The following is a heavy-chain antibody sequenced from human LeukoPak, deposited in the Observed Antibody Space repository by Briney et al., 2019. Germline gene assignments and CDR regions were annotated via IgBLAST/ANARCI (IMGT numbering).Heavy chain of an antibody. V-gene: IGHV1-2*02. D-gene: IGHD2-21*02. J-gene: IGHJ4*02. CDR1: GYTFTGYY. Sequence: ASVKVSCKASGYTFTGYYMHWVRQAPGQGLEWMGWINPNSGGTNYAQKFQGRVTMTRDTSISTAYTELSRLRSDDTAVYYCARDRYCGGDCYSDYWGQGTLVIVSS. CDR3: ARDRYCGGDCYSDY. CDR2: INPNSGGT.